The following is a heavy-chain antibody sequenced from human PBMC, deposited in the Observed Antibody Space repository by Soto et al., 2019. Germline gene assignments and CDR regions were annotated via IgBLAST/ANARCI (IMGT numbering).Heavy chain of an antibody. J-gene: IGHJ4*02. CDR3: ARDLTTVTHPFDY. CDR2: IIPILGIA. V-gene: IGHV1-69*04. Sequence: SVKVSCKASGGTFSSYTISWVRQAPGQGLEWMGRIIPILGIANYAQKFQGRVTITADKSTSTAYMELSSLRSEDTALYYCARDLTTVTHPFDYWGQGTLVTVSS. D-gene: IGHD4-17*01. CDR1: GGTFSSYT.